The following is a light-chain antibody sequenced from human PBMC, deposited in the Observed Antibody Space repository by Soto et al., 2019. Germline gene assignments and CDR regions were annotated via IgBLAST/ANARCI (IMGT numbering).Light chain of an antibody. V-gene: IGLV1-44*01. CDR2: SNN. CDR3: AAWDDSLNGNVV. Sequence: QAVLTQPPSASGTPGQRVTICCSGSSSNIGSNTVNWYQQLPGTAPKLLIYSNNQRPSGVPDRFSGSKSGTSASLAISGLQSEDEADYYCAAWDDSLNGNVVFGGGTKVTVL. CDR1: SSNIGSNT. J-gene: IGLJ2*01.